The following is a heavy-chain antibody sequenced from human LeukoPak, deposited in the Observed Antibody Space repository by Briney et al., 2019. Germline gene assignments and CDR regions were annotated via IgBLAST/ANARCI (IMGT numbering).Heavy chain of an antibody. V-gene: IGHV4-4*09. CDR3: ARHDAGIAARPFDN. CDR2: IHASGPT. Sequence: SETLSLTCTVSGGSISTYYWSWIRRPPGKGLEWIAYIHASGPTNYNPSLKSRITISVDTSKNQFSLKLSSVTAADTAVYFCARHDAGIAARPFDNWGQGTLVTVSS. J-gene: IGHJ4*02. D-gene: IGHD6-6*01. CDR1: GGSISTYY.